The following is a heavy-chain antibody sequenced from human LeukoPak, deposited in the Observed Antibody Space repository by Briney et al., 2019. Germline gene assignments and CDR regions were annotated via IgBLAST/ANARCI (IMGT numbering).Heavy chain of an antibody. D-gene: IGHD3-3*01. CDR1: GGSFSDYY. CDR3: ARVLFWSGYPIFDYYYYYGMDV. V-gene: IGHV4-34*01. CDR2: INHSGST. Sequence: SETLSLTCAVSGGSFSDYYWSWIRQPPGKGLEWIGEINHSGSTNYNPSLKSRVTISVDTSKNQFSLKPSSVTAADTAVYYCARVLFWSGYPIFDYYYYYGMDVWGQGTTVTVSS. J-gene: IGHJ6*02.